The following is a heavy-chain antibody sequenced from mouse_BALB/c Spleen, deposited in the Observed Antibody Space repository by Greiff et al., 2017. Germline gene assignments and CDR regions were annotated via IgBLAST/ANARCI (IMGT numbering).Heavy chain of an antibody. Sequence: LQESGPELMKPGASVKISCKASGYSFTSYYMHWVKQSHGKSLEWIGYIDPFNGGTSYNQKFKAKATLTVDKSSSTAYMHLSSLTSEDSAVYYCARDYYGSSYVFAYWGQGTLVTVSA. CDR2: IDPFNGGT. CDR1: GYSFTSYY. J-gene: IGHJ3*01. V-gene: IGHV1S135*01. D-gene: IGHD1-1*01. CDR3: ARDYYGSSYVFAY.